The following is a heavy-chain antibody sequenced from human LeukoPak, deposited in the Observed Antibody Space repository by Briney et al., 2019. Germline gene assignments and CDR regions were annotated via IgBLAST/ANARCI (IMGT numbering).Heavy chain of an antibody. Sequence: NPSETLSLTCTVSGGSISSGDYYWSWIRQPPGKGLEWIGYIYYSGSTYYNPSLKSRVTISVDTSKNQFSLKLSSVTAADTAVYYCARAMYYYDSSGYFILSSGAFDTWGQGTMVTVSS. CDR3: ARAMYYYDSSGYFILSSGAFDT. V-gene: IGHV4-30-4*01. D-gene: IGHD3-22*01. J-gene: IGHJ3*02. CDR2: IYYSGST. CDR1: GGSISSGDYY.